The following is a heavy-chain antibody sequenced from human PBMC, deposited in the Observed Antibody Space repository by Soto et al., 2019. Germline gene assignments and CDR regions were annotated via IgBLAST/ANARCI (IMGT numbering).Heavy chain of an antibody. CDR2: IIPIFGTA. J-gene: IGHJ1*01. V-gene: IGHV1-69*12. CDR3: ARGYDSSVLGYFQH. D-gene: IGHD3-22*01. CDR1: GGTFSSYA. Sequence: QVQLVQSGAEVKKPGSSVKVSCKASGGTFSSYAISWVRQAPEQGLEWMGGIIPIFGTANYAQKFQGRVTTTADESTSTAYMELSSLRSEDTAVYYCARGYDSSVLGYFQHWGQGTLVTVSS.